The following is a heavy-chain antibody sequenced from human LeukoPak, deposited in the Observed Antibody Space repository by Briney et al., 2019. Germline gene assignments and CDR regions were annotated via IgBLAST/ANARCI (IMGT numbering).Heavy chain of an antibody. Sequence: PGGSLRLSCAVSGFTFSSYSMNWVRQAPGKGLEWVSSISSSSSYIYYADSVKGRFTISRDNAKNSLYLQMNSLRAEDTAVYYCARGFGSAVVISHLDYWGQGALVTVSS. J-gene: IGHJ4*02. CDR1: GFTFSSYS. CDR2: ISSSSSYI. CDR3: ARGFGSAVVISHLDY. D-gene: IGHD2-21*01. V-gene: IGHV3-21*01.